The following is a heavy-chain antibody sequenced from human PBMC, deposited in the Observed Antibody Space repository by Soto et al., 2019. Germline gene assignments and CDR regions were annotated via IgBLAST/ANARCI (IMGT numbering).Heavy chain of an antibody. Sequence: GGSLRLSCRVSGFTFNNSGMRWVRQAPGKGLEWMAVISYDGSDKYYADSVKGRVIISRDNSKNTLNLEMNSLRAEDTAIYYCVKDRVPGAYGNYYGMDVWGQGTTVTVSS. CDR2: ISYDGSDK. V-gene: IGHV3-30*18. J-gene: IGHJ6*02. CDR3: VKDRVPGAYGNYYGMDV. D-gene: IGHD5-12*01. CDR1: GFTFNNSG.